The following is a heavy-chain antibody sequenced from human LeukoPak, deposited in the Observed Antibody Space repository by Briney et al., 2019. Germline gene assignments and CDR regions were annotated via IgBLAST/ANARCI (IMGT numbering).Heavy chain of an antibody. J-gene: IGHJ5*02. V-gene: IGHV4-34*01. CDR2: INHSGST. Sequence: SETLSFTCAVYGDSFSGYYWSWLRQPPGKGLEWIGEINHSGSTNYNPSLKSRVTISVDTSKNQFSLKLSSVTAADTAVYYCARAKYKWLLSGTVWFDPWGQGTLVTVSS. D-gene: IGHD1-20*01. CDR3: ARAKYKWLLSGTVWFDP. CDR1: GDSFSGYY.